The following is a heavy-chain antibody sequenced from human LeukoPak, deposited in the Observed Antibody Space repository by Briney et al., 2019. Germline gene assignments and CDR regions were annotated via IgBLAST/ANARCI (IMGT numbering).Heavy chain of an antibody. CDR3: ARKVGITGYFDY. Sequence: VEALKISCKCSGYSFTSYWIGWVRQLPGKGLEWRGIVYPGDSKTRHIPSFQDQVPISADKSISTAYLQWSSLKASDTAMYYCARKVGITGYFDYWGQGTLVTVSS. CDR1: GYSFTSYW. V-gene: IGHV5-51*01. CDR2: VYPGDSKT. J-gene: IGHJ4*02. D-gene: IGHD2-21*01.